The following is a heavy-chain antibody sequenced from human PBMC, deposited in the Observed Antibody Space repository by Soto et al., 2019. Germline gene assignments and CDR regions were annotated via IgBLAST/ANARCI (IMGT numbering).Heavy chain of an antibody. Sequence: QVQLVESGGGVVQPGTSLRLSCVGSGFTFRSYVIHWVRQAPGKGLEWVALTSYDGSNNFYGDSVKGRFTISRHNSRKTGGLQMGRLRFEGPALYFFARWGTTGGLEVWGQGTLVSVSS. CDR3: ARWGTTGGLEV. CDR1: GFTFRSYV. CDR2: TSYDGSNN. D-gene: IGHD3-16*01. J-gene: IGHJ4*02. V-gene: IGHV3-33*05.